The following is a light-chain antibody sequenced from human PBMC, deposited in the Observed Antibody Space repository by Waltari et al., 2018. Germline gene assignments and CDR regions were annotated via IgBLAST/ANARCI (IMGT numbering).Light chain of an antibody. Sequence: SALTQPASVSGSPGLSIALSCTGTSSDVGSYHLVSWYPQFPGKAPKLTRYEVKKRPSGISNRFSGSKFGNTASLTISGLQAEDEGDYYCCSYTRGSVICGGGTKLTVL. J-gene: IGLJ2*01. CDR3: CSYTRGSVI. CDR1: SSDVGSYHL. V-gene: IGLV2-23*02. CDR2: EVK.